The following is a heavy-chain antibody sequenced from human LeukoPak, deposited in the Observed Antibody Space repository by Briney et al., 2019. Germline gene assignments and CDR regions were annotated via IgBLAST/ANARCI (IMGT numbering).Heavy chain of an antibody. Sequence: VASVKVSCKASGYTFTSYYMHWVRQAPGQGLEWMGWINPNRGGTNYAQKFQGRVTMTRDTSISTAYMERSRLRSDDTAVYYCARDGSSGWRLAIPYYYYYMDVWGKGTTVTVSS. D-gene: IGHD6-19*01. CDR3: ARDGSSGWRLAIPYYYYYMDV. CDR2: INPNRGGT. V-gene: IGHV1-2*02. J-gene: IGHJ6*03. CDR1: GYTFTSYY.